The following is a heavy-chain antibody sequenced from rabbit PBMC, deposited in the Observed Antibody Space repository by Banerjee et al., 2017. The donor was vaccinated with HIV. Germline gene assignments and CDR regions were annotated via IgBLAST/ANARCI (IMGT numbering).Heavy chain of an antibody. CDR1: GFTLSSYW. J-gene: IGHJ4*01. D-gene: IGHD4-1*01. CDR2: INAVTGKA. CDR3: ARDLAGAVGWNFDL. V-gene: IGHV1S45*01. Sequence: QEQLEESGGDLVKPGASLTLTCTASGFTLSSYWMCWVRQAPGKGLEWIACINAVTGKAVYASWAKGRFTISKASWTTVTLQMISLTDADTARYFCARDLAGAVGWNFDLWGQGTLVTVS.